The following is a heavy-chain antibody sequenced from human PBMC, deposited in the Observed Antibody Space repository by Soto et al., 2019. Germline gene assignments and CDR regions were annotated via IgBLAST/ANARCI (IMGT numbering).Heavy chain of an antibody. J-gene: IGHJ4*02. D-gene: IGHD3-10*01. Sequence: QVQLVESGGSVVQPGRSLRLSCAASGFTFSSYGMHWVRQAPGKGLEWVTGILYDGSDKYYADSVKGRFTISRENSKNPLYLQMNSLRTEASAVYYCAKAGGGFGDFVHHWGQGTPVTVSS. V-gene: IGHV3-30*18. CDR1: GFTFSSYG. CDR3: AKAGGGFGDFVHH. CDR2: ILYDGSDK.